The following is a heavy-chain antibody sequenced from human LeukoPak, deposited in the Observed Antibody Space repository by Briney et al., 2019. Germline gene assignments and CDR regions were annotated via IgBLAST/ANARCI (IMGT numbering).Heavy chain of an antibody. J-gene: IGHJ4*02. D-gene: IGHD3-22*01. CDR1: GGTFSSYA. V-gene: IGHV1-69*05. Sequence: ASVKVSCKASGGTFSSYAISWVRQAPGQGLEWMGGIIPIFGTANYAQKFQGRVTLTRDTSINTAYMELSSLRSGDTAVYYCARRSEDFDSSAYPYWGQGTPVTVSS. CDR2: IIPIFGTA. CDR3: ARRSEDFDSSAYPY.